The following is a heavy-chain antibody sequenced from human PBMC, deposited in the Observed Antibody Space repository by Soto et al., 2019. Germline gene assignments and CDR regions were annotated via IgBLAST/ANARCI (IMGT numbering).Heavy chain of an antibody. Sequence: EVQLVESGGGLVKPGGCLRLSCATSGFTFNNVWMSWVRQAPGKGLEWVGRIKSKTDGETTDYGAPVKGRFTISRDDSKNTLYLQMNSLKAADTAVYYCTTDVRWELPPLDYWGQGTLVTVSS. V-gene: IGHV3-15*01. J-gene: IGHJ4*02. CDR3: TTDVRWELPPLDY. CDR1: GFTFNNVW. CDR2: IKSKTDGETT. D-gene: IGHD1-26*01.